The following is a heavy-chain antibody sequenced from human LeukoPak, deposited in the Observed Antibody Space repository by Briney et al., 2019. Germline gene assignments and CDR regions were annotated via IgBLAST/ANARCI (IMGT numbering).Heavy chain of an antibody. V-gene: IGHV3-33*08. CDR3: ARDKWVVPGLPDH. Sequence: GGSLRLSCAASGFTFSNYAMSWVRQAPGKGLEWVAVIWYDGSNKYYADSVKGRFTISRDNSKNTLYLQMNSLRAEDTAVYYCARDKWVVPGLPDHWGQGTLVTVSS. CDR2: IWYDGSNK. D-gene: IGHD2-2*01. CDR1: GFTFSNYA. J-gene: IGHJ5*02.